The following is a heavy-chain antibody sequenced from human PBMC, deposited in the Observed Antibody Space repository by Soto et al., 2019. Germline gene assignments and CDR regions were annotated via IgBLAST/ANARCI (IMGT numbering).Heavy chain of an antibody. CDR1: GFTFSNYA. Sequence: GGSLRLSCAASGFTFSNYAVTWVRQAPGQRLEWMGWINAVNGNTKYSQKFQGRVTITRDTSASTAYMELSSLRSEDTAVYYYARGAPQRRPQNSSGKSLGDYWGQGTLVTVSS. CDR2: INAVNGNT. D-gene: IGHD6-19*01. J-gene: IGHJ4*02. CDR3: ARGAPQRRPQNSSGKSLGDY. V-gene: IGHV1-3*01.